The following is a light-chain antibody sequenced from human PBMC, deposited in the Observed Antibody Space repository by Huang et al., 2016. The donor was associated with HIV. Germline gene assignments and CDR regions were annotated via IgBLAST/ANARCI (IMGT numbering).Light chain of an antibody. J-gene: IGKJ1*01. CDR2: GAS. Sequence: VRTQSPATLSVSSGERATLSYRASQSVNSNLAWYQQKPGQAPRLLIYGASTRATGIPAMFSGSGSGTEFIRTISSLQSEDFALYYCQQYNNWPPGRTFGQGTKVEIK. CDR3: QQYNNWPPGRT. CDR1: QSVNSN. V-gene: IGKV3-15*01.